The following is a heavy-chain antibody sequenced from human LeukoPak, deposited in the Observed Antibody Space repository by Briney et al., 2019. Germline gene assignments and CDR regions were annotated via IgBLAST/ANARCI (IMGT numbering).Heavy chain of an antibody. CDR3: ARDRVTFDAFDI. CDR1: GGSISSGSYY. D-gene: IGHD4-23*01. J-gene: IGHJ3*02. CDR2: IYTSGST. V-gene: IGHV4-61*02. Sequence: SQTLSLTCNVSGGSISSGSYYWSWIRQPAGKGLEWIGRIYTSGSTNYNPSLKSRVTISVDTAKNQFSLKLSSVTAADTAVYYCARDRVTFDAFDIWGQGTMVTVSS.